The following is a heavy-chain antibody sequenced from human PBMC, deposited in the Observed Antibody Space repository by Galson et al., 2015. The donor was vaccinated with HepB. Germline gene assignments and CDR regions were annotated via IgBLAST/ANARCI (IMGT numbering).Heavy chain of an antibody. CDR2: IYTSGST. D-gene: IGHD2-15*01. V-gene: IGHV4-4*07. Sequence: LSLTCTVSGGSISGYYWSWIRQPAGKGLEWIGRIYTSGSTNYNPSLKSRVTMSVDTSKNQFSLKLSSVTAADTAVYYCARAYCSGGSCLPTYYFDYWGQGTLVTVSS. CDR3: ARAYCSGGSCLPTYYFDY. CDR1: GGSISGYY. J-gene: IGHJ4*02.